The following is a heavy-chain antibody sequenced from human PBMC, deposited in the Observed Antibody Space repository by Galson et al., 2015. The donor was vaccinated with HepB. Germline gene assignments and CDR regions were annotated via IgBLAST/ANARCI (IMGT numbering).Heavy chain of an antibody. Sequence: SLRLSCAASGFTFSNYGMHWVRQAPGKGLEWVAVISYDQKNKYYADSLKGRFTISRDNSKNTLYLQMNSLRAEDTAVYYCARDPTVTTPGYYYFYMDVRGKGATVTVSS. J-gene: IGHJ6*03. V-gene: IGHV3-30*03. CDR2: ISYDQKNK. CDR1: GFTFSNYG. D-gene: IGHD4-11*01. CDR3: ARDPTVTTPGYYYFYMDV.